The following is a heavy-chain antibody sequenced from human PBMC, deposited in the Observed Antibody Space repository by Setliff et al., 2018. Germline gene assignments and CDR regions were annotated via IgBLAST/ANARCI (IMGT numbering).Heavy chain of an antibody. D-gene: IGHD2-8*01. CDR3: AKAQMVYAIRGYYYYMDV. CDR2: IYHSGNT. CDR1: GGSFSAYY. Sequence: SETLSLTCTVSGGSFSAYYWVWIRQPPGKGLEWIGSIYHSGNTKSPSLPSRVTMSIDTSKNQVSLNLKSVTAADTAVYHCAKAQMVYAIRGYYYYMDVWGKGTTVTVSS. V-gene: IGHV4-59*01. J-gene: IGHJ6*03.